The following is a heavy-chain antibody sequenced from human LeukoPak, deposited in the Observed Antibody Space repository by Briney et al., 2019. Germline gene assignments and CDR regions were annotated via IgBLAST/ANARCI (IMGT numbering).Heavy chain of an antibody. CDR1: GFTFSTYW. CDR2: IKQDGSEK. D-gene: IGHD3-22*01. CDR3: ARLRYYYDSSGYPAAFDI. V-gene: IGHV3-7*01. Sequence: PGGSLRLSCAASGFTFSTYWMTWVRQAPGKGLEWVANIKQDGSEKYYVDSVKGRITISRDNAKSSLYLQMNSLRAEDTAMYYCARLRYYYDSSGYPAAFDIWGQGTMATVSS. J-gene: IGHJ3*02.